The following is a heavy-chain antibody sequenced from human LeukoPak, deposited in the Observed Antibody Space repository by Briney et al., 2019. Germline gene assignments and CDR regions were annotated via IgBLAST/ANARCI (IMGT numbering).Heavy chain of an antibody. Sequence: GASVKVSCTASGYTFTTYDINWVRQASGQGLEWMGWMNPNSGNTGYAQKFQGRVTMTRNTSTTTAYMELNSLRSEDTAVYYCASEQWLKREGVYYYYGVAVWGQGTTVTVSS. CDR1: GYTFTTYD. CDR2: MNPNSGNT. V-gene: IGHV1-8*01. D-gene: IGHD6-19*01. J-gene: IGHJ6*02. CDR3: ASEQWLKREGVYYYYGVAV.